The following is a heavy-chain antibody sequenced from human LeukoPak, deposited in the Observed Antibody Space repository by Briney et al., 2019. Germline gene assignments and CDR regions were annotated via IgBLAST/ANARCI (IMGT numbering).Heavy chain of an antibody. J-gene: IGHJ5*02. CDR2: INPSGGST. D-gene: IGHD6-13*01. CDR3: ASQKAAAGTYDP. V-gene: IGHV1-46*01. CDR1: GYTFTSYD. Sequence: ASVKVSCKASGYTFTSYDINWVRQATGQGLEWMGIINPSGGSTSYAQKFQGRVTMTRDMSTSTVYMELSSLRSEDTAVYYCASQKAAAGTYDPWGQGTLVTVSS.